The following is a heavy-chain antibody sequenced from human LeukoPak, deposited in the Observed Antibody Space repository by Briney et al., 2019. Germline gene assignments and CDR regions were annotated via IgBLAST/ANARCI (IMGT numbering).Heavy chain of an antibody. CDR3: AFTVYSGSYLGYYYYMDV. J-gene: IGHJ6*03. CDR2: INTDGSST. V-gene: IGHV3-74*01. D-gene: IGHD1-26*01. CDR1: GFTFTGYW. Sequence: GGSLRLSCAASGFTFTGYWMHWVRQAPGQGLVWVSRINTDGSSTSYADSVKGRFTISRDNAKNTLYLQMNSLRAEDTAVYYCAFTVYSGSYLGYYYYMDVWGKGTTVTVSS.